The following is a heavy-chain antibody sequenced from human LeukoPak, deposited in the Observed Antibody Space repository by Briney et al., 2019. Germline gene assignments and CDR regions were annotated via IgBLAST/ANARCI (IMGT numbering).Heavy chain of an antibody. CDR1: GFSFSKHY. D-gene: IGHD3-3*01. Sequence: GGALRISCAASGFSFSKHYINWGRQTPGKGVEGVGRPRKKAESYKTEYAASVKGRFTISRDDSKKSLFLHMNSLKTEDTAVYYCARESSIFQVVARSYMDVWGKGTTVTVSS. V-gene: IGHV3-72*01. CDR3: ARESSIFQVVARSYMDV. J-gene: IGHJ6*03. CDR2: PRKKAESYKT.